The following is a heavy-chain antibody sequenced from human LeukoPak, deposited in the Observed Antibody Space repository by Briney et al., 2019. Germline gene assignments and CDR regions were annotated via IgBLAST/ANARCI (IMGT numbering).Heavy chain of an antibody. Sequence: SETLSLTCTVSGGSISSGDYYWSWIRQPPGKGLEWIGYIYYSGSTYYNPSLKSRVTISVDTSKNQFSLKLSSATAADTAVYYCARGPSWRITMVRGVYFDYWGQGTLVTVSS. CDR1: GGSISSGDYY. CDR3: ARGPSWRITMVRGVYFDY. D-gene: IGHD3-10*01. J-gene: IGHJ4*02. CDR2: IYYSGST. V-gene: IGHV4-30-4*01.